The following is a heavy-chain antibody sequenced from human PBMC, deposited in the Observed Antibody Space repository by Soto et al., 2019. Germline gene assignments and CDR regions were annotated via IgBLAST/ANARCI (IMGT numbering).Heavy chain of an antibody. CDR2: ISYDGSNK. D-gene: IGHD5-12*01. CDR3: AKSTYNGYPFDY. Sequence: QVQLVESGGGVVQPGRSLRLSCAASGFTFSSYGMHWVRQAPGKGLEWVAVISYDGSNKYYADSVKGRFTISRDNSKNTLYLQMNSLRAEDTAVYYGAKSTYNGYPFDYWGQGTLVTVSS. J-gene: IGHJ4*02. CDR1: GFTFSSYG. V-gene: IGHV3-30*18.